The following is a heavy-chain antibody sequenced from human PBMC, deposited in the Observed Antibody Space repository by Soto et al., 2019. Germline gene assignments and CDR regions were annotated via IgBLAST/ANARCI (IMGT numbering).Heavy chain of an antibody. V-gene: IGHV1-69*01. CDR2: IIPIVGTA. Sequence: QVQLVQSGAEVKKPGSSVKVSCKASGGTFSSYAISWVRQAPGQGLEWMGGIIPIVGTANYAQKFPGRVTITADESTSTAYMELSSLRSEDTAVYYCARGADSGSYHHWFDPWGQGTLVTVSS. CDR1: GGTFSSYA. J-gene: IGHJ5*02. CDR3: ARGADSGSYHHWFDP. D-gene: IGHD1-26*01.